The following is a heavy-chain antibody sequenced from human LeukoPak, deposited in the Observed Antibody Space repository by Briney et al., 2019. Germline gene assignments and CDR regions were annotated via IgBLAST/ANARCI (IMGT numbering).Heavy chain of an antibody. CDR1: GFSVSSKE. Sequence: GGSLRLSCAASGFSVSSKEMSCVRQAPGKGLEWVSSISGGSTDYTDSRKGRFTISRDNSKNTLHLQMNSLRAEDTAVYYCAIISVATTYFDYWGQGTLVTVSS. CDR2: ISGGST. CDR3: AIISVATTYFDY. V-gene: IGHV3-38-3*01. J-gene: IGHJ4*02. D-gene: IGHD5-12*01.